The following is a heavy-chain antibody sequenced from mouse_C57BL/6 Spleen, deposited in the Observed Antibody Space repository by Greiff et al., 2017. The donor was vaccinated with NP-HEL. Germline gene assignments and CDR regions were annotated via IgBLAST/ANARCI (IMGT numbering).Heavy chain of an antibody. CDR2: IWRGGST. CDR3: AKNPDSNYWYFDV. CDR1: GFSLTSYG. J-gene: IGHJ1*03. Sequence: VKLQQSGPGLVQPSQSLSITCTVSGFSLTSYGVHWVRQSPGKGLEWLGVIWRGGSTDYNAAFMSRLSITKDNSKSQVFFKMNSLQADDTAIYYCAKNPDSNYWYFDVWGTGTTVTVSS. V-gene: IGHV2-5*01. D-gene: IGHD2-5*01.